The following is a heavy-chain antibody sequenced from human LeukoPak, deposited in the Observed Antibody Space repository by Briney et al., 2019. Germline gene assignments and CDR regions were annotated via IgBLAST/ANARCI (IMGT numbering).Heavy chain of an antibody. CDR3: VKEYHSRGFGAYFDY. J-gene: IGHJ4*02. Sequence: GGSLRLSCAASGFTFSSYAMHWVRQAPGKGLEWVAVISSDGSIKVYADSVKGRFTLSRDNSINTVDLQMNSLRAEDTAVYYCVKEYHSRGFGAYFDYWGQGTLVTVSS. CDR1: GFTFSSYA. D-gene: IGHD3-3*01. CDR2: ISSDGSIK. V-gene: IGHV3-30*04.